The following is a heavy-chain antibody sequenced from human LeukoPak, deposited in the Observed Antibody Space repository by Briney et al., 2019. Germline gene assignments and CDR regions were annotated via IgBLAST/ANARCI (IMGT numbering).Heavy chain of an antibody. CDR2: IIPIFGTA. V-gene: IGHV1-69*13. CDR1: GVTFSSYA. Sequence: SVKVSCKAPGVTFSSYAISWVRQAPGQGLEWMGGIIPIFGTANYAQKFQGRVTITADESTSTAYMELSSLRSEDTAVYYCARDRGYCSSTSCYNFDYWGQGTLVTVSS. CDR3: ARDRGYCSSTSCYNFDY. D-gene: IGHD2-2*02. J-gene: IGHJ4*02.